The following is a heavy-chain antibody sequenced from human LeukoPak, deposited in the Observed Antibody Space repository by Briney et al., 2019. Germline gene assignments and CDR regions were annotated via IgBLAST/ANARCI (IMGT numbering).Heavy chain of an antibody. CDR2: INPNSGGT. Sequence: ASVKVSCKASGYTFTGYYMHWVREAPGHGLEWLGWINPNSGGTNYAQKFQGRVTMTRDTSISTAYMELSRLRSDDTAVYYCARDPTTGSNWFDPWGQGTLVTVSS. D-gene: IGHD4-17*01. V-gene: IGHV1-2*02. CDR1: GYTFTGYY. J-gene: IGHJ5*02. CDR3: ARDPTTGSNWFDP.